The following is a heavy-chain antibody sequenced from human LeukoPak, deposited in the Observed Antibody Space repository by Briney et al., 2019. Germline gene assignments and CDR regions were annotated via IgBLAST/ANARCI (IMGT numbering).Heavy chain of an antibody. Sequence: GGSLRLSCAASGFTVSSNYMSWVRQAPGKGLEWVSVIYSGGSTYYADSVKDRFTISRDDSKNTVYLQMSSLRPEDTAMYYCAKERPDDYSNPGNYPSFCDYWGQGTLVTVSS. D-gene: IGHD3-10*01. V-gene: IGHV3-53*05. CDR3: AKERPDDYSNPGNYPSFCDY. CDR1: GFTVSSNY. J-gene: IGHJ4*02. CDR2: IYSGGST.